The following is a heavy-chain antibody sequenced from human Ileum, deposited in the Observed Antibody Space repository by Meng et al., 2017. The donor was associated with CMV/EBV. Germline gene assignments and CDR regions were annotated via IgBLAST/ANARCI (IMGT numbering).Heavy chain of an antibody. Sequence: ASGYSLTAHFIHWVRKAPGQGLQWMGWILPSSGATHYAQKFSDRVTMTRDMSISTFYMELNRLTSDDTAVYHCVRDMDGSEGSAFDIWGQGTMVTVSS. V-gene: IGHV1-2*02. J-gene: IGHJ3*02. CDR1: GYSLTAHF. CDR2: ILPSSGAT. CDR3: VRDMDGSEGSAFDI. D-gene: IGHD2-2*03.